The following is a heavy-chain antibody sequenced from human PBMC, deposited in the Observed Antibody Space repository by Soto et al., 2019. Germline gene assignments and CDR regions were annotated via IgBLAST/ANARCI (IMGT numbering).Heavy chain of an antibody. V-gene: IGHV1-69*12. CDR3: VLAVAANYYYYGMDV. CDR2: IIPIFGTA. D-gene: IGHD6-19*01. CDR1: GGTFSSYA. Sequence: QVQLVQSGAEVKKPGSSVKVSCKASGGTFSSYAISWVRQAPGQGLEWMGGIIPIFGTANYAQKFQGRVTITADESTSTADMELSSLRSEDTAVYYCVLAVAANYYYYGMDVWGQGTTVTVSS. J-gene: IGHJ6*02.